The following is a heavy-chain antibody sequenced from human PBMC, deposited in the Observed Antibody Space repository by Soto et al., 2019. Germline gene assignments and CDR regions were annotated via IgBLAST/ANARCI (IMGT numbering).Heavy chain of an antibody. J-gene: IGHJ6*02. CDR1: GFTFSSYA. CDR3: AREEVVPAATYYYYGMDV. V-gene: IGHV3-30-3*01. CDR2: ISYDGSNK. Sequence: QVQLVESGGGVVQPGRSLRLSCAASGFTFSSYAMHWVRQAPGKGLEWVAVISYDGSNKYYADSVKDRFTISRDNSKNTLYLQMNSLRAEDTAVYYCAREEVVPAATYYYYGMDVWGQGTTVTVSS. D-gene: IGHD2-2*01.